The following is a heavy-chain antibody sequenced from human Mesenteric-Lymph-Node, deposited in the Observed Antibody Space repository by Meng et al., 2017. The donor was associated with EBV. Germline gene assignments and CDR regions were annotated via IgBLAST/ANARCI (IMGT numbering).Heavy chain of an antibody. Sequence: GQPQQGGPGMLQPSETLSLTCAVYGGSFSGYYWSWIRQPPGKGLEWIGEINHSGSTNSNPSLKSRVTISVDTSKNQFSLKLSSVTAADTAVYYCARPWLGRFDYWGQGTLVTVSS. CDR3: ARPWLGRFDY. V-gene: IGHV4-34*01. D-gene: IGHD6-19*01. CDR1: GGSFSGYY. CDR2: INHSGST. J-gene: IGHJ4*02.